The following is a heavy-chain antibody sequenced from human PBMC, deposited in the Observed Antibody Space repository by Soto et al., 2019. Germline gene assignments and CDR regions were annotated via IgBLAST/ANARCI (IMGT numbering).Heavy chain of an antibody. CDR1: GFTFSSYS. Sequence: GGSLRLSCAASGFTFSSYSMNWVRQAPGKGPEWVSYIRSSSSNIHYADSVKGRFTISRDNAKNSLYLQMNSLRDEDTAVYYCAIVFYYDSSAIFAYWGQGTLVTVSS. D-gene: IGHD3-22*01. CDR2: IRSSSSNI. V-gene: IGHV3-48*02. CDR3: AIVFYYDSSAIFAY. J-gene: IGHJ4*02.